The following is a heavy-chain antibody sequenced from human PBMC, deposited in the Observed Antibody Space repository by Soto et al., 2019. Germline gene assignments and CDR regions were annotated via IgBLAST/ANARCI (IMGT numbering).Heavy chain of an antibody. CDR3: AHSSPRESCRGGRCYYFDY. J-gene: IGHJ4*02. CDR1: GFSLSTSGVG. V-gene: IGHV2-5*02. CDR2: VYWDEDK. Sequence: SGPTLVNPTQALALTCTFSGFSLSTSGVGVGWIRQPPGKAPEWRALVYWDEDKRYIPSMKSRLTITKHTSRTQVVLTIPNTNPVDTATYYCAHSSPRESCRGGRCYYFDYWGQATLVTVSS. D-gene: IGHD2-15*01.